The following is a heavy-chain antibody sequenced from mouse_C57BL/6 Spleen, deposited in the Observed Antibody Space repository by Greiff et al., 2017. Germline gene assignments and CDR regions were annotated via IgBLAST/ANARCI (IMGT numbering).Heavy chain of an antibody. Sequence: EVMLVESGGGLVKPGGSLKLSCAASGFTFSSYTMSWVRQTPEQRLEWVATIRGGGGNTYYPDSVKGRFTISSANAKNTLYLQMSSLRSEDTALYYCARHARDYYGSSAFAYWGQGTLVTVAA. CDR3: ARHARDYYGSSAFAY. J-gene: IGHJ3*01. D-gene: IGHD1-1*01. CDR1: GFTFSSYT. V-gene: IGHV5-9*01. CDR2: IRGGGGNT.